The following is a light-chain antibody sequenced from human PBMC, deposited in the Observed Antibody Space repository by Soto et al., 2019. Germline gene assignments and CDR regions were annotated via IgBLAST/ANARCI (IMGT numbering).Light chain of an antibody. J-gene: IGKJ4*02. CDR2: AAT. Sequence: ASQEISSWVAWYQQKPGKAPKLLIYAATNLKGGVPRRFSGSGHGTEFTLGMRSLQPDDPATQSLKHPDSLPGEFRGGTKVDIK. CDR3: KHPDSLPGE. CDR1: QEISSW. V-gene: IGKV1-12*01.